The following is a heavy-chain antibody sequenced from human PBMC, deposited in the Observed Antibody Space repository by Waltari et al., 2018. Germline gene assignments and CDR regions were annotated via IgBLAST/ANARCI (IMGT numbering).Heavy chain of an antibody. J-gene: IGHJ4*02. Sequence: EVQLLESGEGLVQPGGSLSLSCASAGFPFSYSASSWVRQAPGKGLEWVPTITGIGDDTFYSDSVRGRFTINRDNFRNTLFLQMSSLKVDDTAVYYCAKVDCGTVGCRRIDYWGQGILVTVSS. D-gene: IGHD2-21*01. CDR3: AKVDCGTVGCRRIDY. V-gene: IGHV3-23*01. CDR1: GFPFSYSA. CDR2: ITGIGDDT.